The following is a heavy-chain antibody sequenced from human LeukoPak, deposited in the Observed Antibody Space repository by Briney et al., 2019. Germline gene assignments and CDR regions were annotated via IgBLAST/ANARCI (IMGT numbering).Heavy chain of an antibody. CDR3: AKDNSYSGSVY. D-gene: IGHD1-26*01. J-gene: IGHJ4*02. CDR1: GFTFSSYS. CDR2: ISSSSSYI. Sequence: GGSLRLSCAASGFTFSSYSMNWVRQAPGKGLEWVSSISSSSSYIYYADSVKGRFTISRDNAKNSLYLLMNSLRAEDTAVYYCAKDNSYSGSVYWGQGTLVTVSS. V-gene: IGHV3-21*01.